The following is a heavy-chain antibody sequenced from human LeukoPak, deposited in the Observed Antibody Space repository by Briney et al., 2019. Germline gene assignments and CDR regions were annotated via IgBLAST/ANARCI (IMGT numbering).Heavy chain of an antibody. D-gene: IGHD2-15*01. V-gene: IGHV3-23*01. CDR1: GFTFSSYA. J-gene: IGHJ4*02. CDR2: ISGGGGST. Sequence: GGSLRLSCAASGFTFSSYAMSWVRQAPGKGLEWVSVISGGGGSTYYADSVKGRFTISRDNSKNTLYLQMNSLRAEDTAVYYCAKDRRGIVVVTELDYWGQGTLVTVSS. CDR3: AKDRRGIVVVTELDY.